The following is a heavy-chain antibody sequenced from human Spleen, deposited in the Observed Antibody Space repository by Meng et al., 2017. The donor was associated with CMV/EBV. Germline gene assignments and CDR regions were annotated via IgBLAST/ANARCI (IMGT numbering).Heavy chain of an antibody. CDR1: GCSIRTYHY. CDR3: ARETGWEFEGHDSFYL. CDR2: IYHRGST. D-gene: IGHD1-26*01. J-gene: IGHJ3*01. Sequence: SETLSLTCTVSGCSIRTYHYWGWIRQPPGKGLEWIGSIYHRGSTYQKPSFKGRVTTSVDTSKNQFSLKLTSVTAADTAVYFCARETGWEFEGHDSFYLWGQGTMVTVSS. V-gene: IGHV4-38-2*02.